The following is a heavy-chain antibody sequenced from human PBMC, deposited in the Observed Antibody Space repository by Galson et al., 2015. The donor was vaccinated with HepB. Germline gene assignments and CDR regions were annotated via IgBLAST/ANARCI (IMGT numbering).Heavy chain of an antibody. Sequence: SLRLSCAASGFTFSSYSMNWVRQAPGKGLEWVSYISSSSSTIYYADSVKGRFTISRDNAKNSLYLQMNSLRAEDTAVYYCAREGNGGNSDYWGQGTLVTASS. J-gene: IGHJ4*02. D-gene: IGHD4-23*01. CDR2: ISSSSSTI. CDR3: AREGNGGNSDY. CDR1: GFTFSSYS. V-gene: IGHV3-48*01.